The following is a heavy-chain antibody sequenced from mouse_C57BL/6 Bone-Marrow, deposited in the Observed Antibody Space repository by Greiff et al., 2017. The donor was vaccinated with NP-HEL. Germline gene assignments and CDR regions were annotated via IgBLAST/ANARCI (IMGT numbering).Heavy chain of an antibody. CDR2: IDPSDSYT. D-gene: IGHD1-3*01. V-gene: IGHV1-69*01. Sequence: QVQLQQPGAELVMPGASVKLSCKASGYTFTSYWMHWVKQRPGQGLEWIGEIDPSDSYTNYNQKFKGKSTLTVDKSSSTAYMQLSSLTSEDSAVYYCARSGGRNAMDYWGQGTSVTGSS. J-gene: IGHJ4*01. CDR1: GYTFTSYW. CDR3: ARSGGRNAMDY.